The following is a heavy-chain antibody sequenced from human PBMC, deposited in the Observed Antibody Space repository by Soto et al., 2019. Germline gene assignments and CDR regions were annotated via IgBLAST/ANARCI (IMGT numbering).Heavy chain of an antibody. Sequence: GGSLRLSCAASGFTFDDYTMHWVRQAPGKGLECVSLISWDGGSTYYADSVKGRFTISRDNSKNSLYLQMNSLRTEDTALYYCAKDMPEYSYGYYYYYGMDVWGQGTTVTVSS. J-gene: IGHJ6*02. CDR1: GFTFDDYT. D-gene: IGHD5-18*01. CDR2: ISWDGGST. CDR3: AKDMPEYSYGYYYYYGMDV. V-gene: IGHV3-43*01.